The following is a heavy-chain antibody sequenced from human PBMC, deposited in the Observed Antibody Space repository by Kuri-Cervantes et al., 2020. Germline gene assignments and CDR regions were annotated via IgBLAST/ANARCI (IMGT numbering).Heavy chain of an antibody. CDR1: GFPFSSYS. CDR3: ARGLLWFGELWDY. J-gene: IGHJ4*02. Sequence: GESLKISCAASGFPFSSYSMNWVRQAPGKGLERVSYIDNSGGTIFYADPVKGRFTISRDNAKNSLFLQMNSLRDEDTAVYYCARGLLWFGELWDYWGQGTLVTVSS. D-gene: IGHD3-10*01. CDR2: IDNSGGTI. V-gene: IGHV3-48*02.